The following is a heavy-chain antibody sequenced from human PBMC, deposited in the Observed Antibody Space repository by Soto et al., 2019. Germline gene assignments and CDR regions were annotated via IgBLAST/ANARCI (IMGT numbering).Heavy chain of an antibody. V-gene: IGHV4-39*01. CDR3: ARQSGGPGYSSGYNY. CDR1: GGSISTETYY. CDR2: IYHSGST. D-gene: IGHD2-15*01. Sequence: SETLSLTCTVSGGSISTETYYWGWIRQPPGKGLEWIGNIYHSGSTYYNPSLKSRVTISVDTSKNQFSLNLRSVTAADTAVYYCARQSGGPGYSSGYNYWGQGTLVTVSS. J-gene: IGHJ4*02.